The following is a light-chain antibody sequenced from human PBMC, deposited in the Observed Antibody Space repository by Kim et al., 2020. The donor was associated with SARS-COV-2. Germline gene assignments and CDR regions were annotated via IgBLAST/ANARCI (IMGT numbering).Light chain of an antibody. CDR3: AAWDDSLNERV. CDR2: KNN. J-gene: IGLJ3*02. CDR1: SSNIGRYG. Sequence: QSVLTQPPSASGTPGQRVTISCSGSSSNIGRYGANWYQQLPGTAPKPLIYKNNQRPSGVPDRFSGSRSGTSASLAISGLQSEDEADYYCAAWDDSLNERVFGGGTKVTVL. V-gene: IGLV1-44*01.